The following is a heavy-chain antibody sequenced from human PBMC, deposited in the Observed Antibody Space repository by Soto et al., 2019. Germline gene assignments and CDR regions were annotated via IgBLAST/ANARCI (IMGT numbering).Heavy chain of an antibody. CDR3: ARGDYYDRRFDS. Sequence: ESGGGLVQPGGSLRLSCAASGFTFRTSWMNWVRQAPGKGLEWVADIKEDGSEKYYVDSLKGRFTISRDNAKNSLYLQMNSLRAEDTAVYYCARGDYYDRRFDSWGQGTLVTVSS. D-gene: IGHD3-22*01. CDR1: GFTFRTSW. CDR2: IKEDGSEK. V-gene: IGHV3-7*03. J-gene: IGHJ4*02.